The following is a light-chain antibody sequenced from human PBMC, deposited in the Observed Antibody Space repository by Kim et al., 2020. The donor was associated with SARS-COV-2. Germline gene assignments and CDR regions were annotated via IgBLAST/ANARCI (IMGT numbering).Light chain of an antibody. CDR1: SSDVGGYNY. CDR2: GVT. Sequence: QSALTQPRSVSGSPGQSVTMSCTGTSSDVGGYNYVSWYQLRPGEAPKLIIYGVTKRPSGVPDRFSGSRSGNTASLTISGLQADDEADYYCAAWDDSLNGWVFGGGTQLTVL. J-gene: IGLJ3*02. CDR3: AAWDDSLNGWV. V-gene: IGLV2-11*01.